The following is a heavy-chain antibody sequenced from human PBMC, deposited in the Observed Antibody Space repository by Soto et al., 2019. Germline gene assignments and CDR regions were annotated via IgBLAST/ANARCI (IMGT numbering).Heavy chain of an antibody. Sequence: GGSLRLSCAASGFTFSSYWMSWVRQAPGKGLEWVANIKQDGSEKYYVDSVKGRFTISRDNAKNSLYLQMNSLRAEDTAVYYCAIRWGSSSWYSNHSMDVWGQGTTVTVSS. CDR3: AIRWGSSSWYSNHSMDV. CDR2: IKQDGSEK. V-gene: IGHV3-7*03. D-gene: IGHD6-13*01. J-gene: IGHJ6*02. CDR1: GFTFSSYW.